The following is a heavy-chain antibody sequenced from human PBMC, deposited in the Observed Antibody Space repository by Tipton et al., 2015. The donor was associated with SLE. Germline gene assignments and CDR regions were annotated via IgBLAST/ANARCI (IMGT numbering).Heavy chain of an antibody. V-gene: IGHV3-23*01. CDR1: GFTFNNYA. Sequence: PLRLSCTASGFTFNNYAMNWVRQAPGKGLEWVSGISGSGDSTYSGDSVKGRFTISRDNSKKTLYLQMNSLRVEDTAIYYCAKAQGVIVPNDAFDFGGQGTMVTVSS. D-gene: IGHD2/OR15-2a*01. J-gene: IGHJ3*01. CDR2: ISGSGDST. CDR3: AKAQGVIVPNDAFDF.